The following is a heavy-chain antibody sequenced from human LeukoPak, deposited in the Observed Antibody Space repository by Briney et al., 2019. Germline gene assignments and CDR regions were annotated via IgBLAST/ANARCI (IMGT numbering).Heavy chain of an antibody. V-gene: IGHV3-23*01. CDR3: AIDLVAVARLDY. D-gene: IGHD6-19*01. Sequence: GSLRLSCAASGFTFSSYAMSWVRKAPGKGLGWVSAISGSGGSTYYADSVKGRFTISRDNSKNTLYLQMNSLRAEDTAVYYCAIDLVAVARLDYWGQGTLVTVSS. CDR1: GFTFSSYA. J-gene: IGHJ4*02. CDR2: ISGSGGST.